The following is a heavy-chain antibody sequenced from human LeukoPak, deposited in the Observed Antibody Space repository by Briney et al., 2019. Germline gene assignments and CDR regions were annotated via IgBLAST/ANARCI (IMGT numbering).Heavy chain of an antibody. CDR3: ARGGRNMVRGVMAGMDV. J-gene: IGHJ6*02. CDR2: ISYDGSNK. V-gene: IGHV3-30-3*01. CDR1: GFTFSSYA. D-gene: IGHD3-10*01. Sequence: PARSLRLSCAASGFTFSSYAMHWVRQAPGKGLEWVAVISYDGSNKYYADSVKGRFTISRDNSKNTLYLQMNSLRAEDTAVYYCARGGRNMVRGVMAGMDVWGQGTTVTVSS.